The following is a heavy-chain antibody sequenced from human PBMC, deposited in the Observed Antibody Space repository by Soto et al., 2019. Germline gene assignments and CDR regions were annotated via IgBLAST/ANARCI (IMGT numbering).Heavy chain of an antibody. J-gene: IGHJ4*02. Sequence: QVQLVQSGAEVKRPGSSLKVSCKSSGGTFSSYTVSWLRQSPVQGLKWMGGIIPEFGTAHYAQRFQGRVSITADESPNTAFMELTTLTAEDTAVYYCARSHSTTPVAVAGPDSYFGLLGRGTLVTVSS. D-gene: IGHD6-19*01. CDR2: IIPEFGTA. V-gene: IGHV1-69*01. CDR3: ARSHSTTPVAVAGPDSYFGL. CDR1: GGTFSSYT.